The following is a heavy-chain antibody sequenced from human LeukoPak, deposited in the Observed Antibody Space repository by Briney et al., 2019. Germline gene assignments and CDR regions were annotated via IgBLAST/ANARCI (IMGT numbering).Heavy chain of an antibody. CDR1: GGTFSSYA. V-gene: IGHV1-69*04. CDR2: IIPILGIA. D-gene: IGHD3-22*01. Sequence: SVKVSCKASGGTFSSYAISWVRQAPGQGLEWMGRIIPILGIANYAQKFQGRVTITADKSTSTAYMELSSLRSEDTAVYYCARHGYDSSGYYYGDSSDYWGQGTLVTVSS. CDR3: ARHGYDSSGYYYGDSSDY. J-gene: IGHJ4*02.